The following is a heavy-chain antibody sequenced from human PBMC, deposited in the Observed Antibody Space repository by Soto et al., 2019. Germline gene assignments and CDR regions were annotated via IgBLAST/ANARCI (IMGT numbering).Heavy chain of an antibody. CDR1: GGTFSSYA. J-gene: IGHJ6*02. D-gene: IGHD3-3*01. CDR3: ARDPNDFWSGSTYYYYGMDV. V-gene: IGHV1-69*06. Sequence: SVKVSCKASGGTFSSYAISWGRQAPGQGLEWMGGIIPIFGTANYAQKFQGRVTITADKSTSTAYMELSSLRSEDTAVYYCARDPNDFWSGSTYYYYGMDVWGQGTTVTVSS. CDR2: IIPIFGTA.